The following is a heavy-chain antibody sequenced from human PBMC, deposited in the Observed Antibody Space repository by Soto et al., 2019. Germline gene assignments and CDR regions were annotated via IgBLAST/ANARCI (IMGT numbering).Heavy chain of an antibody. Sequence: QVQLVESGGGVVQPGRSLRLSCAATGFNFSSYGMHWVRQAPGKGLEWVAVIWYHGRSQFYADSVQGRFTISRDNSKMTLYLHMNSLRAEDTAVYYCARWGRDMDVWGQGTTVTVSS. V-gene: IGHV3-33*01. CDR2: IWYHGRSQ. CDR1: GFNFSSYG. D-gene: IGHD3-16*01. CDR3: ARWGRDMDV. J-gene: IGHJ6*02.